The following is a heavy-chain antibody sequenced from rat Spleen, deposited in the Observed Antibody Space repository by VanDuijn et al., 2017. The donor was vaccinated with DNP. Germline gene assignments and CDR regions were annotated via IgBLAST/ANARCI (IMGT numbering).Heavy chain of an antibody. Sequence: EVQLVESGGGLVQPGRSMKLSCVASGFTFSHYYMAWVRQAPTKGLEWVASISNGGGNTYYRDSVKGRFTISRDNAKSTLYLQMDSLRSEETATYYCARHGEVQLRYAMDAWGQGTSVTVSS. D-gene: IGHD1-5*01. CDR3: ARHGEVQLRYAMDA. CDR2: ISNGGGNT. J-gene: IGHJ4*01. V-gene: IGHV5S11*01. CDR1: GFTFSHYY.